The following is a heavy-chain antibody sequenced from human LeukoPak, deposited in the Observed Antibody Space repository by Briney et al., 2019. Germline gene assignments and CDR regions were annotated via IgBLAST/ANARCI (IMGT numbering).Heavy chain of an antibody. D-gene: IGHD2-2*01. J-gene: IGHJ5*02. CDR1: GYTFTGYY. CDR3: ARIPIVVVPAAQGDNWFDP. CDR2: INPNSGGT. Sequence: ASVKVSCKASGYTFTGYYMHCVRQAPGQGLEWMGWINPNSGGTNYAQKFQGRVTMTRDTSISTAYMELSRLRSDDTAVYYCARIPIVVVPAAQGDNWFDPWGQGTLVTVS. V-gene: IGHV1-2*02.